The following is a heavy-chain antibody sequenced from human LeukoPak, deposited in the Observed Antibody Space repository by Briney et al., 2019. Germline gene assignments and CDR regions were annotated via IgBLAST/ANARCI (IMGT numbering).Heavy chain of an antibody. D-gene: IGHD3-3*01. CDR1: GGSFSGYY. V-gene: IGHV4-34*01. Sequence: SETLSLTCAVYGGSFSGYYWTWIRQPPGKGLEWIGEINHSGSTNYNPSLKSRVTISVDTSKNQFSLKLSSVTAADTAVYYCARGPPRDFWSGYYRRNWFDPWGQGTLVTVSS. CDR3: ARGPPRDFWSGYYRRNWFDP. CDR2: INHSGST. J-gene: IGHJ5*02.